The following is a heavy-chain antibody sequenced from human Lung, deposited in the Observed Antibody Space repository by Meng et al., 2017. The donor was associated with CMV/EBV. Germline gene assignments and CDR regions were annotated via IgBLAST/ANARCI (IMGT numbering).Heavy chain of an antibody. Sequence: SVKVSCKASGGTFSSYAISWVRQAPGQGLEWMGGIIPIFGTANYAQKFQGRVTITTDESTSTAYMELSSLRSEDTAVYYCARMDCSSTSCLRDYYYYGMDVWGQGXTVTVSS. J-gene: IGHJ6*02. D-gene: IGHD2-2*01. CDR3: ARMDCSSTSCLRDYYYYGMDV. CDR2: IIPIFGTA. V-gene: IGHV1-69*05. CDR1: GGTFSSYA.